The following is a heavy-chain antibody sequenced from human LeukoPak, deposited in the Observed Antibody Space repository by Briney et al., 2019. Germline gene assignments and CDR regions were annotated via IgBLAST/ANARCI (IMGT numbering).Heavy chain of an antibody. V-gene: IGHV3-48*03. J-gene: IGHJ4*02. CDR3: ARRRDSGSLQHFDY. CDR2: ISSSGTTI. D-gene: IGHD1-26*01. Sequence: GGSLRLSCAASGFTFSNYEMNWVRQAPGKGLEWVSYISSSGTTIYYADSVKGRFTISRDNAKNSLYLQMTSLRAEDTAVYYCARRRDSGSLQHFDYWGQGTLVTVSS. CDR1: GFTFSNYE.